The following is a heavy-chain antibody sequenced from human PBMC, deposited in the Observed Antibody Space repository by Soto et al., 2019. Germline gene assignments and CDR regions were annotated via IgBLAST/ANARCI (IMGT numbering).Heavy chain of an antibody. J-gene: IGHJ6*03. CDR1: GFTFSSYG. Sequence: AGGSLRLSSAASGFTFSSYGMHWVCQAPGKGLEWVAVIWYDGSNKYYADSVKGRFTISRDNSKNTLYLQMNSLRAEDTAVYYCATGSYCSSTSCYPNYYYYMDVWGKGTTVTVSS. CDR3: ATGSYCSSTSCYPNYYYYMDV. V-gene: IGHV3-33*01. D-gene: IGHD2-2*01. CDR2: IWYDGSNK.